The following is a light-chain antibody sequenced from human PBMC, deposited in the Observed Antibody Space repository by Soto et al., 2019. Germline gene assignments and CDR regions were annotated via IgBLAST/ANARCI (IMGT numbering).Light chain of an antibody. V-gene: IGKV1-39*01. CDR1: QSIGKH. CDR2: GAS. CDR3: QQRYSSTTT. Sequence: DIQMTQSPSFRSSSLGDRVTLTWRASQSIGKHVNWYQQKPGKAPRFLVYGASTLQSGVPSRFTVIGSGTDFTLTVNRLKHEDVATYYGQQRYSSTTTFGQGTRLEI. J-gene: IGKJ5*01.